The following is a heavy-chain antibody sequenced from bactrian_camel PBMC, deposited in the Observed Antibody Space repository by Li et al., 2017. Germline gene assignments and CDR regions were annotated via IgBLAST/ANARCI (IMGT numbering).Heavy chain of an antibody. D-gene: IGHD7*01. Sequence: DVQLVESGGGSVQSGGSLRLSCATSRFTFSNYAMTWVRQAPEKGLEWVPSISMDGSSTFYADSLKGRFTISRDNAKNTLYLQMNSLKTEDTAMYYCATSAGGRNRGPGTQVTVS. J-gene: IGHJ4*01. CDR3: ATSAGGRN. CDR2: ISMDGSST. V-gene: IGHV3S31*01. CDR1: RFTFSNYA.